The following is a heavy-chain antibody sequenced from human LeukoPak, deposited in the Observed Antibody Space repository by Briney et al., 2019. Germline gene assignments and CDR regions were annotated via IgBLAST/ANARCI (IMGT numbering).Heavy chain of an antibody. Sequence: GGSLRLSCVASGFTFSNYWMSWVRQAPGKGLGRVANINQDGSEKYSVDSVKGRFTFSRDNAKNSLFLQMNSLRADDTAVYYCARDDSSGQYYFDSWGQGTLVTVSS. CDR1: GFTFSNYW. V-gene: IGHV3-7*01. CDR3: ARDDSSGQYYFDS. CDR2: INQDGSEK. D-gene: IGHD3-22*01. J-gene: IGHJ4*02.